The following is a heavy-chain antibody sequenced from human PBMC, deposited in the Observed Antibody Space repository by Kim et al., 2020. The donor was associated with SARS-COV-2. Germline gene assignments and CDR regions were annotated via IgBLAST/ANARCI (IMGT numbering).Heavy chain of an antibody. J-gene: IGHJ4*02. V-gene: IGHV1-18*01. D-gene: IGHD4-17*01. Sequence: QKLQGRVTMTTDTSTSTAYMELRSLRSDDTAVYYCARAGEDYGDYVPFDYWGQGTLVTVSS. CDR3: ARAGEDYGDYVPFDY.